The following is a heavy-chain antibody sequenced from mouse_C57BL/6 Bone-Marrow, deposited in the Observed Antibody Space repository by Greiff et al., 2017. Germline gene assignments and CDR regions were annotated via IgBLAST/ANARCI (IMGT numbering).Heavy chain of an antibody. V-gene: IGHV1-4*01. Sequence: VQLLQSGAELARPGASVKMSCKASGYTFTSYTMHWVQQRPGQGLEWIGYINPSSGYTKYNQKFKDKATLTADKSSSTAYMQLSSLPSEDSAVDYYAYYGSKGYWGQGTTLTVSS. CDR1: GYTFTSYT. CDR3: AYYGSKGY. D-gene: IGHD2-1*01. CDR2: INPSSGYT. J-gene: IGHJ2*01.